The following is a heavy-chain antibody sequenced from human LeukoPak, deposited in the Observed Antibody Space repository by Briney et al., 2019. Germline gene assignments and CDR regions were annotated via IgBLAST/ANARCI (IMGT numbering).Heavy chain of an antibody. D-gene: IGHD3-10*01. V-gene: IGHV3-23*01. CDR1: GFTFSSYA. CDR2: ISGSGGST. J-gene: IGHJ4*02. Sequence: PGGSLRLSCAASGFTFSSYAMSWVRQAPGKGLEWVSAISGSGGSTYYADSVKGRFTISRDNSKNTLYLQMNSLRAEDTAVYYCAKRITMVRGVTCCFDYWGQGTLVTVSS. CDR3: AKRITMVRGVTCCFDY.